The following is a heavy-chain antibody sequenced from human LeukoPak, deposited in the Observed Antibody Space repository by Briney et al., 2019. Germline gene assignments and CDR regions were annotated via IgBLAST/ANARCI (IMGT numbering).Heavy chain of an antibody. Sequence: SETLSLTCAVYGGSFSGYYWSWIRQPPGKGLEWIGEINHSGSTNYNPSLKSRVTISVDTSKNQFSLKLSSVTAADTAVYYCARVSARTGYSSSWYGSHFDYWGQGTLVTVSS. CDR1: GGSFSGYY. V-gene: IGHV4-34*01. D-gene: IGHD6-13*01. J-gene: IGHJ4*02. CDR3: ARVSARTGYSSSWYGSHFDY. CDR2: INHSGST.